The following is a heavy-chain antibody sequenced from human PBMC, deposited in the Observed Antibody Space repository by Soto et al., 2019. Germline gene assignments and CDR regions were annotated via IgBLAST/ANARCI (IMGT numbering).Heavy chain of an antibody. D-gene: IGHD3-10*01. V-gene: IGHV1-69*01. CDR3: ARDRDDYGSGNYYNRIDF. J-gene: IGHJ4*02. CDR2: IIPLFGTP. Sequence: QVQLVQSGAEVQKPGSSVKVSCKASGGIFSTYAISWLRQAPGQGLEWMGGIIPLFGTPNYAQRFQGRVTNTADESTSTAYMELSRLRSEDTAVYYCARDRDDYGSGNYYNRIDFWGQGTLVTVSS. CDR1: GGIFSTYA.